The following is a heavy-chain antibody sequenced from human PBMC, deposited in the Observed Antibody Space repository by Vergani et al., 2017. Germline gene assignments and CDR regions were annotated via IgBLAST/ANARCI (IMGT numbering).Heavy chain of an antibody. CDR1: GYTLTELS. CDR3: GTLPRXSRSSWYTYYGMDV. J-gene: IGHJ6*02. D-gene: IGHD6-13*01. CDR2: FDPEDGET. Sequence: QVQLVQSWAEVKKPGASVMVSCKVSGYTLTELSMHWVRQAPGKGLEWMGGFDPEDGETIYAQKFQGRVTMTEDTATDTAYMELSSLRSEDTAVYYWGTLPRXSRSSWYTYYGMDVWGQG. V-gene: IGHV1-24*01.